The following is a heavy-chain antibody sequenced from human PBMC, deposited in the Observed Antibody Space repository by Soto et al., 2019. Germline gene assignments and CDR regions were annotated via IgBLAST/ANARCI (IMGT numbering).Heavy chain of an antibody. V-gene: IGHV3-53*01. D-gene: IGHD3-16*01. Sequence: EVQLVESGGGLSQPGGSLRLSCAASGFTVSSTYMSWVRQAPGKGLEWVSVTHTGGSAYYAGSVEGRFTISRDNVKNTLYLQMSSLRVDDTAVYYCARLALGPWGQGALVTVSS. J-gene: IGHJ5*02. CDR1: GFTVSSTY. CDR2: THTGGSA. CDR3: ARLALGP.